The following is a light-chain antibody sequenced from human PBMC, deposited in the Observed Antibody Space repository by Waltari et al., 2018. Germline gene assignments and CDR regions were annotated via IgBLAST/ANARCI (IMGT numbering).Light chain of an antibody. CDR2: DVS. Sequence: PASVSGSPGQSITISCTGTSSDVGGYNYVSWYQQYPGKAPKLMIYDVSNRPSGVSNRFSGSKSGNTASLTISGLQAEDEADYYCSSYISSSTLELFGGGTSLTVL. CDR3: SSYISSSTLEL. V-gene: IGLV2-14*03. J-gene: IGLJ2*01. CDR1: SSDVGGYNY.